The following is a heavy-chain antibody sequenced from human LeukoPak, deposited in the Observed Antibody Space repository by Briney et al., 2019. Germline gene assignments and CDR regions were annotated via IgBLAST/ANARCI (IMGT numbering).Heavy chain of an antibody. V-gene: IGHV4-34*01. D-gene: IGHD3-10*01. CDR2: INHSGGT. J-gene: IGHJ3*02. CDR1: GGSFSGYY. Sequence: SETLSLTCAVYGGSFSGYYWSWTRQPPGKGLEWIGEINHSGGTNYNPSLKSRVIISVDTSKNQFSLKLSSVTAADTAVYYCARSLYYYGSDSFDIWGQGTMVTVSS. CDR3: ARSLYYYGSDSFDI.